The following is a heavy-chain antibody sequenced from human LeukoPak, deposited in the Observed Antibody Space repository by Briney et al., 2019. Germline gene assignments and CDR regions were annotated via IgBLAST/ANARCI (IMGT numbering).Heavy chain of an antibody. J-gene: IGHJ6*03. Sequence: SETLSLTCAVYGGTFSGYYRSWIRQPPGKGPEWIGEINHSGTTNYNASLKSRVSISIDTSKNQFSLKVRSVTAADTGVYYCASSRGYSSSLWYYYMDVWGKGTTVTVSS. CDR2: INHSGTT. CDR1: GGTFSGYY. D-gene: IGHD6-13*01. V-gene: IGHV4-34*01. CDR3: ASSRGYSSSLWYYYMDV.